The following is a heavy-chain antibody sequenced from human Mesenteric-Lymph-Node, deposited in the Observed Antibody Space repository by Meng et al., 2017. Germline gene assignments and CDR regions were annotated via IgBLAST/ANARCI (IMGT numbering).Heavy chain of an antibody. V-gene: IGHV4/OR15-8*01. CDR1: GGLISKGYG. D-gene: IGHD5-24*01. CDR2: MYHSGTP. CDR3: ATQESRDGHNPY. J-gene: IGHJ4*02. Sequence: GPGLDPPSQSLSPHWVVLGGLISKGYGGTWGSQGPGKGLECIVEMYHSGTPNYNPSLKSRVTISMGKSNNQLSLKLNSVTAADTAVYYCATQESRDGHNPYWGQGTLVT.